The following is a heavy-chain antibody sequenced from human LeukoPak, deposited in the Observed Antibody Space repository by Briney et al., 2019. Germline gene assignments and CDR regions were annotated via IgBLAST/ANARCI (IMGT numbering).Heavy chain of an antibody. V-gene: IGHV3-48*01. J-gene: IGHJ5*02. Sequence: GGSLRLSCAASGFTFSSSDMNWVRQAPGKGLEWVSYIGGTSSTIYYGDSVKGRFTISRDNAKNSLFLQMNSLRAEDTAVYYCAREGGGSYAWFDPWGQGTLVTVSS. CDR1: GFTFSSSD. D-gene: IGHD1-26*01. CDR3: AREGGGSYAWFDP. CDR2: IGGTSSTI.